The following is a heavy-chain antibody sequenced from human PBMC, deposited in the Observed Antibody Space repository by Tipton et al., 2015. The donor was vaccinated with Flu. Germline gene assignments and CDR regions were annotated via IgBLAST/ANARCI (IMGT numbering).Heavy chain of an antibody. D-gene: IGHD3-16*01. CDR3: TRDPNDGGMDV. CDR2: IFYSGIT. CDR1: GGSIRSDSYY. V-gene: IGHV4-31*03. J-gene: IGHJ6*02. Sequence: LRLSCTVSGGSIRSDSYYWSWVRQYPGKGLEWIGYIFYSGITYYNPSLKSRISMSVDPSKNQFSLKLRSVTVADTAVYFCTRDPNDGGMDVWGQGTTVTVSS.